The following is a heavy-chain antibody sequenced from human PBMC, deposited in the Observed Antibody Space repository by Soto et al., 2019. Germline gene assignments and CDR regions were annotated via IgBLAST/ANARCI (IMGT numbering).Heavy chain of an antibody. CDR3: TKEPFNSSWYSSYCMDV. Sequence: QVQLVESGGGVVQPGRSLRLSCAASGFTFSSYGMHWVRQAPGKGLEWVALISFDGSHSYYADSVKGRFTISRDNSNNRLYLQMNSLRAADTAVYYCTKEPFNSSWYSSYCMDVWGQGTTVSVSS. D-gene: IGHD6-13*01. CDR2: ISFDGSHS. CDR1: GFTFSSYG. V-gene: IGHV3-30*18. J-gene: IGHJ6*02.